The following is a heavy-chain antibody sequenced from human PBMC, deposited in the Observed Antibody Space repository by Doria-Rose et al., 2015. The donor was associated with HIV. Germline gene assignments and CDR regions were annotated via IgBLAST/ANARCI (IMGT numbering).Heavy chain of an antibody. D-gene: IGHD6-19*01. J-gene: IGHJ3*02. CDR2: INHSGST. CDR3: TRGGSHHDAFDI. V-gene: IGHV4-34*01. Sequence: WIRQSPGKGLKWIGEINHSGSTNYTPSLKSRVTISIDTSKKQFSIKLTSVTAADTAVYYCTRGGSHHDAFDIWAQGTVVSVSS.